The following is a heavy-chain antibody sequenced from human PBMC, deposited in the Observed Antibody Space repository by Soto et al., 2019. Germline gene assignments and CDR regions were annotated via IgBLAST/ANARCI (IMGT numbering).Heavy chain of an antibody. D-gene: IGHD6-13*01. CDR2: ISSSGSTI. Sequence: GGSLRLSCATSGFTFSSYEMNWVRQAPGKGLEWVSYISSSGSTIYYADSVKGRFTISRDNAKNSLYLQMDSLRAEDTAVYYCARDQEAGSFFPYYYGMDVWGQGTTVTV. CDR1: GFTFSSYE. V-gene: IGHV3-48*03. J-gene: IGHJ6*02. CDR3: ARDQEAGSFFPYYYGMDV.